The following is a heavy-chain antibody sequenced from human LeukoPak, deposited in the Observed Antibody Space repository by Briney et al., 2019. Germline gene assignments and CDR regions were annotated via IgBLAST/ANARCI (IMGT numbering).Heavy chain of an antibody. CDR3: ARRAANYYYYYMDV. D-gene: IGHD2-15*01. CDR2: ISAYNGNT. Sequence: ASVTVSCKASGYTFTSYGISWVRQAPGQGLEWMGWISAYNGNTNYAQKLQGRVTMTTDTSTSTAYMELRSLRSDDTAVYYCARRAANYYYYYMDVWGKGTTVTISS. V-gene: IGHV1-18*01. J-gene: IGHJ6*03. CDR1: GYTFTSYG.